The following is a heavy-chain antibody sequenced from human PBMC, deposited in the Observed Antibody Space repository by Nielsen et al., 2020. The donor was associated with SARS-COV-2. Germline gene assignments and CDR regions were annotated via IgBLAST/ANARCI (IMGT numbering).Heavy chain of an antibody. CDR1: GGSFSGYY. Sequence: SETLSLTCAVYGGSFSGYYWSWIRQPPGKGLEWIGEINHSGSTNYNPSLKSRVTISVDKSKNQFSLKLSSVTAADTAVYYCASTGYSSSWLDAFDIWGQGTMVTVSS. V-gene: IGHV4-34*01. CDR2: INHSGST. J-gene: IGHJ3*02. CDR3: ASTGYSSSWLDAFDI. D-gene: IGHD6-13*01.